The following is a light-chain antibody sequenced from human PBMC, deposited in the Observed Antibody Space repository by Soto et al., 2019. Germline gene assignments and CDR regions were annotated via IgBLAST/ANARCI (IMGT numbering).Light chain of an antibody. J-gene: IGKJ3*01. Sequence: DIVVTQSPLSLPVTPGEPASISCKSSQSLLFSNGYNYLDWYLQKPGQSPQLLIYLGSNRASGVPDRFSGSGSGTDFTLKISRVEAEDVGIYYCMQALQAPFTFGPGTKVDI. CDR3: MQALQAPFT. V-gene: IGKV2-28*01. CDR1: QSLLFSNGYNY. CDR2: LGS.